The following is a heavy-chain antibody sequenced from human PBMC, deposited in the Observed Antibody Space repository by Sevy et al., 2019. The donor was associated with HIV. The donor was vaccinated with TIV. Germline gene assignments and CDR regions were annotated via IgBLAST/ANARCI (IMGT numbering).Heavy chain of an antibody. V-gene: IGHV3-33*01. D-gene: IGHD6-19*01. Sequence: GGSLRLSCAASGFTFSSYGMHWVRQAPGKGLEWVAVIWYDGSNKYYADSVKGRFTISRDNSKNTLYLKMNSLSAEDTAVYYCARDGYSSGWVGSFDYWGQGTLVTVSS. J-gene: IGHJ4*02. CDR2: IWYDGSNK. CDR3: ARDGYSSGWVGSFDY. CDR1: GFTFSSYG.